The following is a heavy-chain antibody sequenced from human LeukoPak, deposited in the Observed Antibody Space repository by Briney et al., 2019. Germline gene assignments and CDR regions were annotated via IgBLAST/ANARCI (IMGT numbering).Heavy chain of an antibody. CDR2: ISDHGKSR. Sequence: PGGSLRLSCVASGFTFSNYEMNWVRQTPGKGLEWVSYISDHGKSRNYVDSVKGRFTISRDNAKNSLYLRMNNLRVEDTAIYFCARARIAAPLLDYWGQGALVTVSS. V-gene: IGHV3-48*03. CDR3: ARARIAAPLLDY. J-gene: IGHJ4*02. CDR1: GFTFSNYE. D-gene: IGHD6-13*01.